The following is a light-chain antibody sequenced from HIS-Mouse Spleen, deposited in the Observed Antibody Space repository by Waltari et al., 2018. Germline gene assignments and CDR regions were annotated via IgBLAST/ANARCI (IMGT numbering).Light chain of an antibody. J-gene: IGLJ1*01. V-gene: IGLV3-25*03. CDR2: KDS. Sequence: SYALTQPPSVSVSPGQTASITCAGDALPKPYAYWYQQKPGQAPVLVIYKDSERPSGIPERFSGSSSGTTVTLTISGVQAEDEADYYCQSADSSGTYVFGTGTKVTVL. CDR3: QSADSSGTYV. CDR1: ALPKPY.